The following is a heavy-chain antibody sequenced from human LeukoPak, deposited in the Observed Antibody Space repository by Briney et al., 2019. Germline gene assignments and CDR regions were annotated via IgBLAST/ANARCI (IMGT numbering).Heavy chain of an antibody. Sequence: NPSETLSLTCTVSGGSISSYYWSWIRQPPGKGLEWIGYIYYSGSTNYNPSLKSRVTISVDTSKNQFSLKLSSVTAADTAVYYCARHRSGWYDYWGQGTLVTVSS. J-gene: IGHJ4*02. V-gene: IGHV4-59*08. CDR3: ARHRSGWYDY. D-gene: IGHD6-19*01. CDR1: GGSISSYY. CDR2: IYYSGST.